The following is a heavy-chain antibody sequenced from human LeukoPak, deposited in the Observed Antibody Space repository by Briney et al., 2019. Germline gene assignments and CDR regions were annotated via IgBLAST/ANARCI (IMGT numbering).Heavy chain of an antibody. CDR1: GYTFTSYY. J-gene: IGHJ6*02. V-gene: IGHV1-46*01. CDR2: INPSGGST. D-gene: IGHD2-15*01. Sequence: ASVKVPCTASGYTFTSYYMHWVRQAPGQGLEWMGIINPSGGSTSYAQKFQGRVTMTRDTSTSTVYMELSSLRSEDTAVYYCARDNGYCSGGSCPQVYGMDVWGQGTTVTVSS. CDR3: ARDNGYCSGGSCPQVYGMDV.